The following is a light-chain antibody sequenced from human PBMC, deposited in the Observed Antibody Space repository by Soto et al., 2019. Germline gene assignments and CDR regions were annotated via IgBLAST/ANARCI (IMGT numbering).Light chain of an antibody. J-gene: IGKJ1*01. CDR3: QHYNSYSEA. V-gene: IGKV3-20*01. CDR1: QTVSITY. Sequence: VFTQSPGNLSLSTGESATLSCRASQTVSITYLTWYQQKTGQAPRLLIYAASSRDTGIPDRFRGSGSGTEFTLTISSLQPDDVSTDYCQHYNSYSEAFGQGTKVDIK. CDR2: AAS.